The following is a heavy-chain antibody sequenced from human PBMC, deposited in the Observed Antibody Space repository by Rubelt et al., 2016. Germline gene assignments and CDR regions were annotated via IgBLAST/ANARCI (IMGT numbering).Heavy chain of an antibody. D-gene: IGHD3-3*01. Sequence: EFGGGVVQPGRSLRLSCAASGFTFSSYGMHWVRQAPGKGLEWVAVISYDGSNKCYADSVKGRFTISRDNSKNTLYLQMNGLRAEDTAVYYCAKDSLRFLEWLLDYWGQGTLVTVSS. V-gene: IGHV3-30*18. CDR3: AKDSLRFLEWLLDY. CDR1: GFTFSSYG. J-gene: IGHJ4*02. CDR2: ISYDGSNK.